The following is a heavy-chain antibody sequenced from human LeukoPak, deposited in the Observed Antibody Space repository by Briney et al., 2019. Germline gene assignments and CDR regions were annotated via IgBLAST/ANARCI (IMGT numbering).Heavy chain of an antibody. CDR3: ARDLNLSY. Sequence: GGSLRLSCAASGFSFGSYIMNWVRQAPGKGLEWVSYISSSGSTIYYSDSVKGRFTISRDNAKNSLCLQMNSLRDEDTAVYYCARDLNLSYWGQGTLVTVSA. CDR2: ISSSGSTI. V-gene: IGHV3-48*02. D-gene: IGHD2/OR15-2a*01. J-gene: IGHJ4*02. CDR1: GFSFGSYI.